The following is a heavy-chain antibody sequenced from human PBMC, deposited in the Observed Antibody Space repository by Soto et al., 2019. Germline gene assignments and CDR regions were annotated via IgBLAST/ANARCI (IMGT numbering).Heavy chain of an antibody. CDR1: GGTFSSYA. Sequence: QVQLVQSGAEVKKPGSSVKVSCKASGGTFSSYAISWVRQAPGQGLEWMGGIIPIFGTANYAQKFQGRVTITADESTSTAYMVARSRRSEDTAVYYCARGRRIDYDILTGYFAYFDYWGQGTLVTVSS. J-gene: IGHJ4*02. CDR3: ARGRRIDYDILTGYFAYFDY. CDR2: IIPIFGTA. D-gene: IGHD3-9*01. V-gene: IGHV1-69*01.